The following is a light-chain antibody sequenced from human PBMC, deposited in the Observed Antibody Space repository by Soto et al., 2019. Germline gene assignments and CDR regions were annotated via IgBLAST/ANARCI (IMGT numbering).Light chain of an antibody. V-gene: IGKV1-16*01. CDR2: HAS. CDR1: QDISNH. CDR3: QQYNSYS. J-gene: IGKJ1*01. Sequence: DIQMTHSPSSLSASVGDRVTITCQASQDISNHLNWYQQKPGTAPKVLIYHASNLQSGVPSRFSGSGSGTEFTLTISSLQPDDFATYYCQQYNSYSFGQGTKVDIK.